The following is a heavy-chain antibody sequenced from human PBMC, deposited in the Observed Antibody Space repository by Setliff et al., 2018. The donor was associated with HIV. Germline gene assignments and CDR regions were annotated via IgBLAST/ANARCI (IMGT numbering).Heavy chain of an antibody. CDR3: ARGFEAADAFHI. D-gene: IGHD6-25*01. J-gene: IGHJ3*02. V-gene: IGHV4-31*03. CDR1: GGSISSANYY. CDR2: TYYSGST. Sequence: SETLSLTCSVSGGSISSANYYWSWIRQHPGRGLEWIGYTYYSGSTYYNPSLKSRVTMSLDTSNNQFSLKLSSVTAADTAVYYCARGFEAADAFHIWGQGTMVTVSS.